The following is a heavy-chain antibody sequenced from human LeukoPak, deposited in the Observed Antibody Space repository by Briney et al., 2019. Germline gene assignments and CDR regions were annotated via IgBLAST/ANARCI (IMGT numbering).Heavy chain of an antibody. CDR1: GYTFTSYG. V-gene: IGHV1-18*01. Sequence: ASVKVSCKASGYTFTSYGISWVRQAPGQGLEWMGWISAYNGNTDYAQKLQGRVTMTTDTSTNTAYMELRSLRFDDTAVYYCARESYDISGYYWAYWGQGSLVTVSS. CDR2: ISAYNGNT. D-gene: IGHD3-22*01. CDR3: ARESYDISGYYWAY. J-gene: IGHJ4*02.